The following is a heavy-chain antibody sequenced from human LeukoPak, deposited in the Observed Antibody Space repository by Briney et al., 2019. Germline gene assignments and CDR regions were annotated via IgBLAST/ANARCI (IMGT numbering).Heavy chain of an antibody. D-gene: IGHD2-15*01. CDR1: GFTVCSNY. CDR2: ISSSSST. J-gene: IGHJ1*01. V-gene: IGHV3-53*01. CDR3: ARGRISHFQH. Sequence: GGSLRLSCAASGFTVCSNYMSWVRQAPGKGLWCVSVISSSSSTYYADSVKGRFTIPRDNSKNTLYLQLNSLRAEDTAVYYCARGRISHFQHWGQGTLVTVSS.